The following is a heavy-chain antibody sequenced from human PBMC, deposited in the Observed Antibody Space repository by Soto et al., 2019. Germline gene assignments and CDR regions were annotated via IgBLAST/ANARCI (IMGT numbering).Heavy chain of an antibody. CDR3: ARVPDR. CDR2: IYHSGST. Sequence: SETLSLSCAVSGGSISSGGYSWSWIRQPPGKGLEWIGYIYHSGSTYYNPSLKSRVTISVDRSKNQFSLRLSSVTAADTAVYYCARVPDRWGQGTLVTVSS. CDR1: GGSISSGGYS. J-gene: IGHJ5*02. D-gene: IGHD2-2*01. V-gene: IGHV4-30-2*01.